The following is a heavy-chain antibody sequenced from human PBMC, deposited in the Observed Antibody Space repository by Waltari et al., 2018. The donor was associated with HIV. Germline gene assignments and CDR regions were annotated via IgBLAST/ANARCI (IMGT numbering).Heavy chain of an antibody. D-gene: IGHD3-9*01. Sequence: QLLESGGGLVQPGGTLRLSCAASGFTFSSYAMSWFRQAPGKGLEWVSGISGSGRSTYYADSVKGRFTISRDNSKNTVYLQMNSLRAEDTAVYYCAKSGGDILTGHSYYYYGMDVWGLGTTVTVSS. CDR2: ISGSGRST. V-gene: IGHV3-23*01. J-gene: IGHJ6*02. CDR3: AKSGGDILTGHSYYYYGMDV. CDR1: GFTFSSYA.